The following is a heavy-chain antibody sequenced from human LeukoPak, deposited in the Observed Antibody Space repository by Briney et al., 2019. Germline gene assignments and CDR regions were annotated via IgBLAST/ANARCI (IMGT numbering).Heavy chain of an antibody. CDR1: GGSISSYY. J-gene: IGHJ3*02. CDR3: ARRGQWLVPRAFDI. V-gene: IGHV4-59*08. D-gene: IGHD6-19*01. Sequence: SETLSLTCTVSGGSISSYYWSWIRQPPGKGLEWIGYIYYRGSTNYNPSLKSRVTISVDTSKNQFSLKLSSVTAADTAVYYCARRGQWLVPRAFDIWGQGTMVTVSS. CDR2: IYYRGST.